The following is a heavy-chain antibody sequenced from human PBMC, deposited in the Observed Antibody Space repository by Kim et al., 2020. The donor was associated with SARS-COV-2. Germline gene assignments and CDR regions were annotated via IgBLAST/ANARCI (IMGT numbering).Heavy chain of an antibody. CDR1: GGSISSYY. CDR3: ARDVGGFYWYFDL. Sequence: SETLSLTCTVSGGSISSYYWSWIRQPPGKGLEWIGYISYSGSTNYNPSLKSRVTISVDTSKNQFSLKLSSVTAADTAVYYCARDVGGFYWYFDLWAVAPWSLSPQ. CDR2: ISYSGST. V-gene: IGHV4-59*01. J-gene: IGHJ2*01. D-gene: IGHD3-16*01.